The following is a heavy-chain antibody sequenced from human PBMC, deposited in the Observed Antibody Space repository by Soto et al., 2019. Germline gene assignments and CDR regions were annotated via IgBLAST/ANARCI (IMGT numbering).Heavy chain of an antibody. Sequence: TGGSLRLSCAASGLTFSSYAMSWVGKAQGKGLEWVSVISGSGGSTYYADSVKGRFTISRDNSKNTLYLQMNSLRAEDTAVYYCAKDQLTIFGVPENWFDPWGQGTLVTVSS. D-gene: IGHD3-3*01. CDR3: AKDQLTIFGVPENWFDP. CDR2: ISGSGGST. J-gene: IGHJ5*02. CDR1: GLTFSSYA. V-gene: IGHV3-23*01.